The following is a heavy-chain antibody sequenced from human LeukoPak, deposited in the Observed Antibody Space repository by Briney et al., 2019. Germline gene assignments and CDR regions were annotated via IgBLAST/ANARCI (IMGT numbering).Heavy chain of an antibody. CDR2: IYHSGST. CDR1: GYSISSGYY. V-gene: IGHV4-38-2*02. Sequence: PSETLSLTCTVSGYSISSGYYWGWIRQPPGKGLEWIESIYHSGSTYYNPSLKSRVTISVDTSKNHFSLKLSSVTAADTAVYYCARGTMTTVTYFDYWDQGTLVTVSS. J-gene: IGHJ4*02. CDR3: ARGTMTTVTYFDY. D-gene: IGHD4-17*01.